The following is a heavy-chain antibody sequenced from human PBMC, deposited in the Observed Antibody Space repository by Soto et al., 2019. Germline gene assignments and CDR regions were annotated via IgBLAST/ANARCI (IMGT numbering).Heavy chain of an antibody. CDR2: INPNSGGT. D-gene: IGHD3-10*01. CDR1: GYTFTGYY. CDR3: ARSGLWIGELYNWFDP. J-gene: IGHJ5*02. Sequence: GASVKVSCKASGYTFTGYYTHWVRQAPGQGLEWMGWINPNSGGTNYAQKFQGRVTMTRDTSISTAYMELSRLRSDDTAVYYCARSGLWIGELYNWFDPWGQGTLVTVSS. V-gene: IGHV1-2*02.